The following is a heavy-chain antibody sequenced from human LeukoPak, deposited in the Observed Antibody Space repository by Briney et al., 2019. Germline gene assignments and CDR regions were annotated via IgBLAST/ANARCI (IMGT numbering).Heavy chain of an antibody. D-gene: IGHD1-26*01. CDR2: IYAGGST. V-gene: IGHV3-53*01. J-gene: IGHJ4*02. Sequence: GGSLRLSCAASGFTVSSNYMSWVRQAPGKGLEWVSVIYAGGSTTYADSVKGRFTISRDNAKNTLYLQMSSLRAEDTAVYYCATQASVGYWGQGTLVTVSS. CDR3: ATQASVGY. CDR1: GFTVSSNY.